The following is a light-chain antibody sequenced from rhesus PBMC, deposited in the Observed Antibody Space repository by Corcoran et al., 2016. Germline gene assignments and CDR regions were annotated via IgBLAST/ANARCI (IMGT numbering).Light chain of an antibody. J-gene: IGKJ2*01. V-gene: IGKV1-19*01. CDR3: QQYKDVPYS. CDR2: DAS. CDR1: QGINTW. Sequence: DIQMTQSPSSLSASVGAKVTITCHASQGINTWLVWYQQKPGKAPKPLSYDASSLPSGVPSRCSGGGSGTDFTLTISGLHPEDFATYYCQQYKDVPYSFGQWTKVKIK.